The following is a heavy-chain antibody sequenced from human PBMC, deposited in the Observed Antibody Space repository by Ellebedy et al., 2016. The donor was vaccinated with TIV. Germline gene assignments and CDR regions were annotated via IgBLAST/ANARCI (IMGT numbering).Heavy chain of an antibody. CDR3: ARDPDYSNREYYFDY. J-gene: IGHJ4*02. D-gene: IGHD4-11*01. CDR2: INPSGGST. V-gene: IGHV1-46*01. CDR1: GYTFTGYY. Sequence: AASVKVSCKASGYTFTGYYMHWVRQAPGQGLEWMGIINPSGGSTSYAQKFQGRVTRTRDTSTSTVYMELSSLRSEDTAVYYCARDPDYSNREYYFDYWGQGTLVTVSS.